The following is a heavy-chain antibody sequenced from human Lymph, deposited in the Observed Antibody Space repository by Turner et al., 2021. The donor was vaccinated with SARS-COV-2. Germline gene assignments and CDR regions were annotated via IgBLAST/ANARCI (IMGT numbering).Heavy chain of an antibody. Sequence: QVQLVESGGGVVQPGRSLRLSCAASGFTFSSYGMHWVRQAPGKGLEWVAVISNDGSNKYYADSVKGRFTISRDNSKNTLYLQMNSLRAEDTAVYYCAKARDGYNFFTIDYRGQGTLVTVSS. J-gene: IGHJ4*02. D-gene: IGHD5-12*01. CDR1: GFTFSSYG. CDR3: AKARDGYNFFTIDY. V-gene: IGHV3-30*18. CDR2: ISNDGSNK.